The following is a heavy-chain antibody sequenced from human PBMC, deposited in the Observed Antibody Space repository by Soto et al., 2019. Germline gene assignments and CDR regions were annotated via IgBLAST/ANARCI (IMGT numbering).Heavy chain of an antibody. J-gene: IGHJ6*03. D-gene: IGHD3-3*01. Sequence: GGSLRLSCAASGFTFSSYGMHWVRQAPGKGLEWVAVIWYDGSNKYYADSVKGRFTISRDNSKNTLYLQMNSLRAEDTAVYYCARRGYDFWSGYQYYYYMDVWGKGTTVTVSS. CDR3: ARRGYDFWSGYQYYYYMDV. V-gene: IGHV3-33*01. CDR2: IWYDGSNK. CDR1: GFTFSSYG.